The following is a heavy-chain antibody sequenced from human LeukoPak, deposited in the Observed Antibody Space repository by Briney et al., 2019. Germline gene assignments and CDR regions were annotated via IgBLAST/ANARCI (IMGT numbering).Heavy chain of an antibody. Sequence: GASVKVSCKASGYRFTSYGITWVRQAPGQGLEWMGWNSAYNGNTNYAQKVQGRVTLTTDTSTSTAYMELRSLRSDDTAVYYCAREGYCSGGICYSTMNWFDPWGQGTLVTVSS. V-gene: IGHV1-18*01. D-gene: IGHD2-15*01. CDR2: NSAYNGNT. CDR3: AREGYCSGGICYSTMNWFDP. CDR1: GYRFTSYG. J-gene: IGHJ5*02.